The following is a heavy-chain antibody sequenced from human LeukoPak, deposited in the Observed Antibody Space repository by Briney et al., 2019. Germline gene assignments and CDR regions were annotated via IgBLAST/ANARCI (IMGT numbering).Heavy chain of an antibody. J-gene: IGHJ5*02. Sequence: SQTLSLTCAISGDSVSSNSVTWNWIRQSPSRGLEWLGRTYYKSTWYNDYAVSVRGRITVNPDTSKNQCSLHLNSVTPEDTAVYYCARRLTQYDCFDPWGQGILVTVSS. CDR2: TYYKSTWYN. D-gene: IGHD2-2*01. CDR1: GDSVSSNSVT. CDR3: ARRLTQYDCFDP. V-gene: IGHV6-1*01.